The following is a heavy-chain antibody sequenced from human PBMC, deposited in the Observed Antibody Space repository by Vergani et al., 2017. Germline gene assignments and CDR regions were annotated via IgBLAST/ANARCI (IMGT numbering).Heavy chain of an antibody. Sequence: EVQLLESGGGLVQPGGSLRLSCAASGFTFSSYAMSWVRQAPGKGLEWVSAISGSGGSTYYADSVKGRFTISRDNSKNTLYLQMNSLRAEDTAVYYCAKWLMDYDSSGYYPLYYYYYYMYVWGKGTTVTVSS. CDR1: GFTFSSYA. J-gene: IGHJ6*03. V-gene: IGHV3-23*01. CDR3: AKWLMDYDSSGYYPLYYYYYYMYV. D-gene: IGHD3-22*01. CDR2: ISGSGGST.